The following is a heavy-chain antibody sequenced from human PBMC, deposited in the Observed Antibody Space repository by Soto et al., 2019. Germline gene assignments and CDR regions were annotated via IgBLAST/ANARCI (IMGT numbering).Heavy chain of an antibody. CDR2: IYSGGST. CDR3: ARDLPRYNWNDGNRYYYYGMDV. Sequence: PGGSLRLSCAASGFTVSSNYMSWVRQAPGEGLEWVSVIYSGGSTYYADSVKGRFTISRDNSKNTLYLQMNSLRAEDTAVYYCARDLPRYNWNDGNRYYYYGMDVWGQGTTVTVSS. D-gene: IGHD1-20*01. CDR1: GFTVSSNY. J-gene: IGHJ6*02. V-gene: IGHV3-53*01.